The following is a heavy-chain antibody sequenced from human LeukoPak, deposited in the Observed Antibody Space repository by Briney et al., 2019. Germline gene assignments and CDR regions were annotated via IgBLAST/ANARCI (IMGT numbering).Heavy chain of an antibody. CDR3: ARERNSGSSLDI. CDR2: IYPYSGDT. D-gene: IGHD6-6*01. Sequence: ASVTVSCKASVYTLTGYYIHWVRQAPGQGREWIGWIYPYSGDTNYAQNFQGRVTMTRDTSISTAYMELSSLKSDDTAVYYCARERNSGSSLDIWGQGTMLTVSS. J-gene: IGHJ3*02. CDR1: VYTLTGYY. V-gene: IGHV1-2*02.